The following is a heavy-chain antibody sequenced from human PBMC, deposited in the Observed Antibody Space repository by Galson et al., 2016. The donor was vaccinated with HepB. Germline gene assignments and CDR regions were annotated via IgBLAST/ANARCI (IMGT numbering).Heavy chain of an antibody. CDR2: TIPTFRRA. J-gene: IGHJ2*01. CDR1: GGSFSSIG. D-gene: IGHD3-9*01. Sequence: SVKVSCKASGGSFSSIGISWVRQAPGQRLEWMGGTIPTFRRANYAQKFQDRVKIVVDEATSTAYMELTSLRPDDTAIYYCARRLDPLHWNFDLWGRGSLVIVSS. V-gene: IGHV1-69*13. CDR3: ARRLDPLHWNFDL.